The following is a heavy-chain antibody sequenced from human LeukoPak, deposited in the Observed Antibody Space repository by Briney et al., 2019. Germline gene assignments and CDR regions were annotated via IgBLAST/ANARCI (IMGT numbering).Heavy chain of an antibody. Sequence: GASVKVSCKASGYTFTSYGISWVRQAPGQGLEWMGWISAYNGNTNYAQKLQGRVTMTTDTSTSTAYMELRSLRSDDTAVYYCARGIGRGDFWSGYHRGSNWFDPWGQGTLVTVSS. D-gene: IGHD3-3*01. CDR1: GYTFTSYG. V-gene: IGHV1-18*01. J-gene: IGHJ5*02. CDR2: ISAYNGNT. CDR3: ARGIGRGDFWSGYHRGSNWFDP.